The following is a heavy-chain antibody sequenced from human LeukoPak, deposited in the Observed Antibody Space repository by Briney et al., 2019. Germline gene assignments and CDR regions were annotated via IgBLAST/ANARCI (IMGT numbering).Heavy chain of an antibody. CDR3: ARDPGYSGYDPDPG. V-gene: IGHV3-21*01. CDR1: GFTFSSYS. D-gene: IGHD5-12*01. CDR2: ISSSSSYI. J-gene: IGHJ3*01. Sequence: GSLRLSCAASGFTFSSYSMNWVRQAPGKGLEWVSSISSSSSYIYYADSVKGRFTISRDNAKNSLYLQMNSLRAEDTAVYYCARDPGYSGYDPDPGWGQGTMVTVSS.